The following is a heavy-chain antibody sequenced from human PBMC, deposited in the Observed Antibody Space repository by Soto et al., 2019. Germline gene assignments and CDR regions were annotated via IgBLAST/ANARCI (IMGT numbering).Heavy chain of an antibody. Sequence: GGSLRLSCAASGFPFSSYSMNWVRQAPGKGLEWVSSISSSSSYIYYADSVKGRFTISRDNAKNSLYLQMNSLRAEDTAVYYCARDSESCGGDCYSNYYYYGMDVWGQGTTVTVS. CDR1: GFPFSSYS. CDR2: ISSSSSYI. J-gene: IGHJ6*02. CDR3: ARDSESCGGDCYSNYYYYGMDV. V-gene: IGHV3-21*01. D-gene: IGHD2-21*02.